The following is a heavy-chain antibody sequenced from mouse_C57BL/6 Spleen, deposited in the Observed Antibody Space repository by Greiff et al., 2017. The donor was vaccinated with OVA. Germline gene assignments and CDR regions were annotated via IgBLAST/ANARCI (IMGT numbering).Heavy chain of an antibody. V-gene: IGHV2-2*01. CDR3: ATLYYDYDGGYYYAMDY. CDR2: IWSGGST. J-gene: IGHJ4*01. Sequence: VQLKESGPGLVQPSQSLSITCTVSGFSLTSYGVHWVRQSPGKGLEWLGVIWSGGSTDYNAAFISRLSISKDNSKSQVFFKMNSLQADDTAIYYCATLYYDYDGGYYYAMDYWGQGTSVTVSS. D-gene: IGHD2-4*01. CDR1: GFSLTSYG.